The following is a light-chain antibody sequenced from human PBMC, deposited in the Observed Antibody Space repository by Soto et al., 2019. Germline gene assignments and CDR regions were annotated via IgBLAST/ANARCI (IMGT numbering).Light chain of an antibody. CDR1: QGIRSA. CDR3: PLYFAYFWA. V-gene: IGKV1-6*01. J-gene: IGKJ1*01. Sequence: AIQVTQSPSSLSASVGDRVTITCRTSQGIRSALGWYQQKPGKVPKLLIYAASNLQSGVPSRFSGSGSGRDFTLPIISLPPEHFATHYGPLYFAYFWACGQGTKVQIK. CDR2: AAS.